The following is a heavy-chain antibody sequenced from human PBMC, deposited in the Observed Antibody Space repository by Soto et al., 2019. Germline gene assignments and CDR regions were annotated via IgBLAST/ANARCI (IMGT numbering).Heavy chain of an antibody. Sequence: PGGSLRLSCAASGFTFSSYAMSWVRQAPGKGLEWVSAISGSGGSTYYADSVKGRFTISRDNPKNTLYLQMNNLRAEDTAIYYCAKAGGDCYSFCYFDYWGQGTLVTVSS. J-gene: IGHJ4*02. CDR1: GFTFSSYA. CDR3: AKAGGDCYSFCYFDY. CDR2: ISGSGGST. D-gene: IGHD2-21*02. V-gene: IGHV3-23*01.